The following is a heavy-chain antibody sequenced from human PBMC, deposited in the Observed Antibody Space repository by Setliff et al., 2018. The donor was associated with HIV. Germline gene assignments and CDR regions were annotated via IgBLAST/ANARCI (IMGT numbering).Heavy chain of an antibody. CDR1: GFSISSDYY. J-gene: IGHJ3*02. V-gene: IGHV4-38-2*02. D-gene: IGHD1-1*01. CDR2: IYHSGKT. CDR3: ARPRLWRDAFDI. Sequence: PSETLSLTCSVSGFSISSDYYWNWVRQPPGQGLEWIGSIYHSGKTYSNPSLKRRVTISVDTSKSQFSLRLSSVTAADTAVYYCARPRLWRDAFDIWGQGAMVTVSS.